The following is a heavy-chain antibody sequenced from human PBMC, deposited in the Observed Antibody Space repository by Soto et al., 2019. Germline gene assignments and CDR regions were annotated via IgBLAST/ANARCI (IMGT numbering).Heavy chain of an antibody. D-gene: IGHD2-15*01. CDR3: ISHSPEDMKRT. V-gene: IGHV3-73*02. J-gene: IGHJ4*02. CDR1: GFTFSGSS. Sequence: EVQLVESGGGLVQPGGSLKLSCAASGFTFSGSSVHWVRQASGKGLEWVGRIRNKVHSYATAYAASVRGGFTISRDDSKNTTFLQMKSLNTEDTAVYYCISHSPEDMKRTWGQGTLVTVSS. CDR2: IRNKVHSYAT.